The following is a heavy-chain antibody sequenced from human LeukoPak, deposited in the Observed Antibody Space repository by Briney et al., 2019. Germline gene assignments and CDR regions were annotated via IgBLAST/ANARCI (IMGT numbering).Heavy chain of an antibody. J-gene: IGHJ3*02. D-gene: IGHD2-15*01. CDR3: ATVRRYCSGGSCDAFDI. Sequence: ASVKVSCKVSGYTLTELSMHWVRQAPGKGLEWMGGSDPEDGETIYAQKFQGRVTMTEDTSTDTAYMELSSLRSEDTAVYYCATVRRYCSGGSCDAFDIWGQGTMVTVSS. CDR2: SDPEDGET. CDR1: GYTLTELS. V-gene: IGHV1-24*01.